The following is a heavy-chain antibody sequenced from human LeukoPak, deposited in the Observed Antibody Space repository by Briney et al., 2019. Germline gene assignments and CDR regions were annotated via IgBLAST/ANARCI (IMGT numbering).Heavy chain of an antibody. V-gene: IGHV3-13*01. J-gene: IGHJ6*02. Sequence: GGSLRLSCAASGFTFSSYDMHWVRQATGKGLEWVSAIGTAGDTYYPGSVKGRFTISRESAKNSLYLQMNSLRAEDTAVYCCARDGPTGGNYYYGMDVWGQGTTVTVSS. CDR3: ARDGPTGGNYYYGMDV. D-gene: IGHD2-15*01. CDR2: IGTAGDT. CDR1: GFTFSSYD.